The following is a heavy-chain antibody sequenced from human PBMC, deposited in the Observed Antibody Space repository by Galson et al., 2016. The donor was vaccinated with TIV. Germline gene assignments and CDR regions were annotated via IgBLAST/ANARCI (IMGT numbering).Heavy chain of an antibody. V-gene: IGHV1-69*01. Sequence: CKASGGTFNIYAISWVRQAPGQGLEWMGGILPIFGAATYAQKFQGRVTITADESTNTAYMEMSSLKSDDTAMYYCARPSSSSRGCSYYYDMDVWGKGTTVTVSS. CDR1: GGTFNIYA. CDR2: ILPIFGAA. J-gene: IGHJ6*03. D-gene: IGHD6-19*01. CDR3: ARPSSSSRGCSYYYDMDV.